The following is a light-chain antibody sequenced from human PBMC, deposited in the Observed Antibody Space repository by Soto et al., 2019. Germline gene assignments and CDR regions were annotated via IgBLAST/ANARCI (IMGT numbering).Light chain of an antibody. CDR2: GSS. CDR3: QQCGSSPPYT. J-gene: IGKJ2*01. CDR1: QSVSNKY. V-gene: IGKV3-20*01. Sequence: EVVLTQSPGTLSLSPGERATLSCRASQSVSNKYLAWYQQKPGQAPRLLIFGSSDRATGIPDRFSGSGSGTDFTLTISRLEPEDFAVYYCQQCGSSPPYTFGQGTKLEIK.